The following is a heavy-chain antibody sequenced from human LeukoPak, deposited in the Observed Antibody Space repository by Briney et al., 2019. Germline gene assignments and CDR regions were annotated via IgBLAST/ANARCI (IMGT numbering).Heavy chain of an antibody. CDR1: GGSISSYY. Sequence: SETLSLTCRVSGGSISSYYWSWIRQPPGKGLEWIGYIYSSGSTNYNPSLKSRVTISADTSKNQFSLKLSSVTAADTAVYYCARGDYYYMDVWGKGTTVTVPS. CDR3: ARGDYYYMDV. D-gene: IGHD1-26*01. V-gene: IGHV4-59*01. J-gene: IGHJ6*03. CDR2: IYSSGST.